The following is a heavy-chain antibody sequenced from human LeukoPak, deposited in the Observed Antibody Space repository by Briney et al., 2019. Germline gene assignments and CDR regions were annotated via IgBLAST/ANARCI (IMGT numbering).Heavy chain of an antibody. V-gene: IGHV1-2*02. J-gene: IGHJ4*02. CDR3: APPTRRDSSSWYIEELD. Sequence: GASVKVSCKASGHKFTDYYMHWVRQAPGQGLEWMGWINPNSGGTNYAQKFQGRVTMTRDTSISTAYMELSRLRSDDTAVYYCAPPTRRDSSSWYIEELDWGQGTLVTVSS. D-gene: IGHD6-13*01. CDR1: GHKFTDYY. CDR2: INPNSGGT.